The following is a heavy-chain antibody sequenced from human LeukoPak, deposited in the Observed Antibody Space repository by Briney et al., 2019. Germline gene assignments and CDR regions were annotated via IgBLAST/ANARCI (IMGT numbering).Heavy chain of an antibody. CDR2: INPNSGGT. D-gene: IGHD3-3*01. CDR1: GYTFTGYY. V-gene: IGHV1-2*02. CDR3: ARAATIFGVAPPDY. J-gene: IGHJ4*02. Sequence: ASVKVSCKASGYTFTGYYMHWVRQSPGQELEWMGWINPNSGGTNYAQKFQGRVTMTRDTSISTAYMELSRLRSDDTAVYYCARAATIFGVAPPDYWGQGTLVTVSS.